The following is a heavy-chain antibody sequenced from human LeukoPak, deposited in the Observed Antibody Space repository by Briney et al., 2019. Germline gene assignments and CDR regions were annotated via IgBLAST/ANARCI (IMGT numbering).Heavy chain of an antibody. CDR2: INPSGGST. CDR3: ATLRFLEWLLPTDFDY. D-gene: IGHD3-3*01. J-gene: IGHJ4*02. CDR1: GYTFTSYY. V-gene: IGHV1-46*01. Sequence: ASVKVSCKASGYTFTSYYMHWVRQAPGQGLEWMGIINPSGGSTSYAQKFQGRVTMTRGTSTSTVYMELSSLRSEDTAVYYCATLRFLEWLLPTDFDYWGQGTLVTVSS.